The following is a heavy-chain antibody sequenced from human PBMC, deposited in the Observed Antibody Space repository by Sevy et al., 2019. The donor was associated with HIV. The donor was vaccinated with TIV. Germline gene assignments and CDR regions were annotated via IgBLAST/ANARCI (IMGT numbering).Heavy chain of an antibody. CDR2: ISAYNDNT. J-gene: IGHJ6*03. D-gene: IGHD2-2*01. CDR1: GYTFTSYG. CDR3: ARSPSSYCSSTSCYYYYYYYMDV. V-gene: IGHV1-18*01. Sequence: ASLKVSCKASGYTFTSYGISWVRQAPGQGLEWMGWISAYNDNTNYAQKLQGRVTMTTDTSTSTAYMELRSLRSDDTAVYYCARSPSSYCSSTSCYYYYYYYMDVWGKGTTVTVSS.